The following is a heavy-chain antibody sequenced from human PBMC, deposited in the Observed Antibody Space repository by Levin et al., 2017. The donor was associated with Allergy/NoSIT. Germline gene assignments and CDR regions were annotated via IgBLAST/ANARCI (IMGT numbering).Heavy chain of an antibody. D-gene: IGHD3-9*01. CDR2: ISSSSSYI. Sequence: PGGSLRLSCAASGFTFSSYSMNWVRQAPGKGLEWVSSISSSSSYIYYADSVKGRFTISRDNAKNSLYLQMNSLRAEDTAVYYCARDCDILTGYPGCRYYYGMDVWGQGTTVTVSS. CDR3: ARDCDILTGYPGCRYYYGMDV. V-gene: IGHV3-21*01. CDR1: GFTFSSYS. J-gene: IGHJ6*02.